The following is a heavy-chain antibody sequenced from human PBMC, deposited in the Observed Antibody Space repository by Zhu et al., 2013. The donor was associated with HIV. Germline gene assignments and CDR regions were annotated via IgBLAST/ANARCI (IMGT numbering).Heavy chain of an antibody. CDR1: GTFNSIG. J-gene: IGHJ5*02. CDR3: TRGGLVKWGKDNWFDP. D-gene: IGHD3-16*01. CDR2: SSLXLVH. Sequence: QLHLVQSGAEVNEAWVLGEGLLQGFRGTFNSIGIHWVRQAPGQGLEWLEGSSLXLVHQITSQMFHDRVTMTTDRSRNMVYMELRSLKFDDTAVYFCTRGGLVKWGKDNWFDPWGQGTLVIVSS. V-gene: IGHV1-69*05.